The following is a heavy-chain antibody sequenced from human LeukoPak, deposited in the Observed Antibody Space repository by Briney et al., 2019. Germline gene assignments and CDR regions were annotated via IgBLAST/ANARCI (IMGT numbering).Heavy chain of an antibody. D-gene: IGHD7-27*01. CDR3: VRDGSSWGNFDY. V-gene: IGHV3-21*01. CDR1: GFTFSSYS. CDR2: ITSSSTSM. Sequence: GGSLRLSCTTSGFTFSSYSMIWVRQAPGKGLEWVSSITSSSTSMYYADSVKGRFTISRDNAKNSLFLQMNSLRAEDTAVYYCVRDGSSWGNFDYWGQGTLVSVSS. J-gene: IGHJ4*02.